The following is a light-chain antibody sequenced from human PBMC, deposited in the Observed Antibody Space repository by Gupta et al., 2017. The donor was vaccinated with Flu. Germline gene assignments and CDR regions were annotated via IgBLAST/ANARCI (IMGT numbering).Light chain of an antibody. V-gene: IGKV4-1*01. CDR1: QSVLYSSNNKNY. CDR3: QQDDSTPEA. Sequence: SLGERATINCKSSQSVLYSSNNKNYLAWYQQKPGQPPKLLIYWASTRESGVPDRFSGSGSGTDFTLTISSLQAEDVAVYYCQQDDSTPEAFGQGTKLEIK. CDR2: WAS. J-gene: IGKJ2*01.